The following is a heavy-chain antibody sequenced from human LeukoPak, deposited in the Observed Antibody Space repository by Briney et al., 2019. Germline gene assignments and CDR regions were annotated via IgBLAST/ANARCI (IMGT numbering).Heavy chain of an antibody. J-gene: IGHJ5*02. V-gene: IGHV3-9*01. Sequence: SLRLSCAASGFTFDDYAMHWVRQAPGKGLEWVSGISWNSGSIGCADSVKGRFTISRDNAKNSLYLQMNSLRAEDTALYYCAKGRDKYQLLSKNWFDPWGQGTLVTVSS. CDR2: ISWNSGSI. D-gene: IGHD2-2*01. CDR3: AKGRDKYQLLSKNWFDP. CDR1: GFTFDDYA.